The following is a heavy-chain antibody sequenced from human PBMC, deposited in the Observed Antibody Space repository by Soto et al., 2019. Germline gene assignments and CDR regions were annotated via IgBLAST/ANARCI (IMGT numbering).Heavy chain of an antibody. CDR3: ARGRVEYVYGSGSYDFDY. CDR2: INHSGST. Sequence: SETLSLTCAVYGGCFSGYYWSWIRQPPGKGLEWIGEINHSGSTNYNPSLKSRVTISVDTSKNQFSLKLSSVTAADTAVYYCARGRVEYVYGSGSYDFDYWGQGTLVTVSS. J-gene: IGHJ4*02. CDR1: GGCFSGYY. D-gene: IGHD3-10*01. V-gene: IGHV4-34*01.